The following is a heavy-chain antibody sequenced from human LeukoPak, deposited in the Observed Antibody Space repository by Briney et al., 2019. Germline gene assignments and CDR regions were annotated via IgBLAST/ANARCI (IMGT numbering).Heavy chain of an antibody. CDR2: MNPNSGNT. V-gene: IGHV1-8*03. CDR3: ARGRSYDFWSGYYTDHNWFDP. J-gene: IGHJ5*02. D-gene: IGHD3-3*01. Sequence: ASAKVSCKASGYTFTSYDINWVRQATGQGLEWMGWMNPNSGNTGYAQKFQGRVTITRNTSISTAYMELSSLRSEDTAVYYCARGRSYDFWSGYYTDHNWFDPWGQGTLVTVSS. CDR1: GYTFTSYD.